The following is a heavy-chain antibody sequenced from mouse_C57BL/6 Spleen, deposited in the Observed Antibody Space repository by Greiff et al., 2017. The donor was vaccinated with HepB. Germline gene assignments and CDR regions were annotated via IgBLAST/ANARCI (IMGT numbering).Heavy chain of an antibody. CDR1: GYTFTSYW. D-gene: IGHD1-1*01. CDR2: IDPSDSYT. CDR3: ARRDYGSLYYAMGY. V-gene: IGHV1-69*01. Sequence: QVQLQQPGAELVMPGASVKLSCKASGYTFTSYWMHWVKQRPGQGLEWIGEIDPSDSYTNYNQKFKGKSTLTVDKSSSTAYMQLSSLTSEDSAVYYCARRDYGSLYYAMGYWGQGTSVTVSS. J-gene: IGHJ4*01.